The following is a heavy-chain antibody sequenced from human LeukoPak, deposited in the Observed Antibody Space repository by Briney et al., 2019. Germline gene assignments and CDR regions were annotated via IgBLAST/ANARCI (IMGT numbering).Heavy chain of an antibody. CDR3: ARGSSGWYQSDY. V-gene: IGHV4-59*01. D-gene: IGHD6-19*01. J-gene: IGHJ4*02. Sequence: SETLSLTCTVSGGSISSYYWSWIRQPPGKGLEWIGYIYYSGSTNYNPSLKSRVTIPVDTSKNQFSLKLSSVTAADTAVYYCARGSSGWYQSDYWGQGTLVTVSS. CDR2: IYYSGST. CDR1: GGSISSYY.